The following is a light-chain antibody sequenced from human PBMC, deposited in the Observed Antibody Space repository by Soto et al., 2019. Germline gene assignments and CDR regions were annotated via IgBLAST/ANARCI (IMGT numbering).Light chain of an antibody. Sequence: DIQMTQSPSSLSASVGDRVSITCRASQSINRFVNWYQQKPGKAPNLLIYAASSLQSGVPSRFSGSGSGTDFTLTISSLQPEDFATYYCQQSYNNPRTFGQGTKLEIK. V-gene: IGKV1-39*01. J-gene: IGKJ2*02. CDR3: QQSYNNPRT. CDR1: QSINRF. CDR2: AAS.